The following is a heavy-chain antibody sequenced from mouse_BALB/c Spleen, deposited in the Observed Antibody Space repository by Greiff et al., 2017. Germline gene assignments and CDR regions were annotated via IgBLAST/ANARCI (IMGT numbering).Heavy chain of an antibody. CDR1: GYTFTSYW. CDR2: INPSNGRT. D-gene: IGHD1-2*01. J-gene: IGHJ3*01. CDR3: AREAFITTATGFAY. Sequence: VQLQQPGAELVKPGASVKLSCKASGYTFTSYWMHWVKQRPGQGLEWIGEINPSNGRTNYNEKFKSKATLTVDKSSSTAYMQLSSLTSEDSAVYYCAREAFITTATGFAYWGQGTLVTVSA. V-gene: IGHV1S81*02.